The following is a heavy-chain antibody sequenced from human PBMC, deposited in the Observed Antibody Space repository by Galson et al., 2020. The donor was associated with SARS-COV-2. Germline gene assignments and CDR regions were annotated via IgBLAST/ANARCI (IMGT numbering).Heavy chain of an antibody. CDR1: GGSISSSSYY. V-gene: IGHV4-39*07. D-gene: IGHD3-22*01. J-gene: IGHJ5*02. CDR2: IYYSGST. CDR3: ARDVRLVDITRIVVVTTNNHWFDP. Sequence: SETLSLTCTVSGGSISSSSYYWGWIRQPPGKGLEWIGSIYYSGSTYYNPSLKSRVTISVDTSKNQFSLKLSTVTAADTAGYYCARDVRLVDITRIVVVTTNNHWFDPWGQGTLATVSS.